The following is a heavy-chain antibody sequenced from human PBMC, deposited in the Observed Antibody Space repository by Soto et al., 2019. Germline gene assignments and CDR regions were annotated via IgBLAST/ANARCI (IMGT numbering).Heavy chain of an antibody. V-gene: IGHV3-53*01. Sequence: PGGSLRLSCAASGFTVSSNYMTWVRQAPGKGLEWVPAIYSGGSTYDADSVKGRFTIARDNSKNTLYLQMNSLRAEDTAVYYCARARSTAAGLFDYWGLGALVTVSS. CDR1: GFTVSSNY. J-gene: IGHJ4*02. CDR3: ARARSTAAGLFDY. CDR2: IYSGGST. D-gene: IGHD6-13*01.